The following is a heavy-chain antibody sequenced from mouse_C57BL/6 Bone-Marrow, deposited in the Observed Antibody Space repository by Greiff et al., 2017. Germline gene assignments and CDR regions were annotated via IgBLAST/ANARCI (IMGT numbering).Heavy chain of an antibody. CDR3: APLQAWFAY. D-gene: IGHD6-1*01. CDR2: FEPSDCYI. CDR1: GYTFTSYW. Sequence: QVQLKQPGAELVKPGASVKLSCKASGYTFTSYWMQWVKQRSGQGLEWIGEFEPSDCYINYNQKFKGKATLTIDTSSSTAYMPLSSLTSEDSAVYYCAPLQAWFAYWGQGTLVTVSA. J-gene: IGHJ3*01. V-gene: IGHV1-50*01.